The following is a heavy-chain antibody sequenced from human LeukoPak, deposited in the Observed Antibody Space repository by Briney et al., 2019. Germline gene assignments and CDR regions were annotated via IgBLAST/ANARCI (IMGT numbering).Heavy chain of an antibody. D-gene: IGHD4-17*01. V-gene: IGHV1-18*01. CDR3: AREEAEDYGDYVVSVAGMDY. CDR2: ISAYNGNT. J-gene: IGHJ4*02. CDR1: GYTFTIYG. Sequence: ASVNVSCKASGYTFTIYGISWVRQAPGQGLEWMGWISAYNGNTNYAQKLQGRVTMTTDTSTSTAYMELRSLRSDDTAVYYCAREEAEDYGDYVVSVAGMDYWGQGTLVTVSS.